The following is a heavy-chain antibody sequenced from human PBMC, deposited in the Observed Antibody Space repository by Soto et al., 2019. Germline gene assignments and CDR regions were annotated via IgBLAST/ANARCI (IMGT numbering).Heavy chain of an antibody. Sequence: ASVKVSCKASGYTFTGYYMHWVRQAPGQGLGWMGWINPNSGGTNYAQKFQGWVTMTRDTSISTAYMELSRLRSDDTAVYYCARGVDDSSGYHYYYYGMDVWGQGTTVTVSS. CDR3: ARGVDDSSGYHYYYYGMDV. V-gene: IGHV1-2*04. D-gene: IGHD6-19*01. CDR1: GYTFTGYY. CDR2: INPNSGGT. J-gene: IGHJ6*02.